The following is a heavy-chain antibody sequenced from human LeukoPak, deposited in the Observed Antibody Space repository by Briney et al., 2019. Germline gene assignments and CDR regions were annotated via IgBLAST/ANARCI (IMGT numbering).Heavy chain of an antibody. Sequence: RSLRLSCAASGFTFSSYAMHWVRQAPGKGLEWVAVISYDGSNKYYADSVKGRFTISRDNSKNTLYLQMNSLRAEDTAVYYCARDRRSWFDYWGQGTLVTVSS. V-gene: IGHV3-30-3*01. J-gene: IGHJ4*02. CDR2: ISYDGSNK. CDR1: GFTFSSYA. CDR3: ARDRRSWFDY.